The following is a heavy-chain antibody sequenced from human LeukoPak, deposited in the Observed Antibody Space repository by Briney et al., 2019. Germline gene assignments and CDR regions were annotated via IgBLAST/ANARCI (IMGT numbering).Heavy chain of an antibody. CDR1: GFTLSSYS. CDR3: ARDKGYSGSGSPY. V-gene: IGHV3-21*05. D-gene: IGHD3-10*01. J-gene: IGHJ4*02. CDR2: ISSGSSFI. Sequence: PGGSLRLSCVASGFTLSSYSMNWVRQAPGKELEWVSYISSGSSFISYADSVKGRFTISRDDAKNSLYLQMNSLRAEDTAVYYCARDKGYSGSGSPYWGQGTLVTVSS.